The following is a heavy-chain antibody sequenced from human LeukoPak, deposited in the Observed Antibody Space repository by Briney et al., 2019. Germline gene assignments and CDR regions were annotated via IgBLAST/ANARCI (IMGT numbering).Heavy chain of an antibody. J-gene: IGHJ3*02. V-gene: IGHV1-2*02. D-gene: IGHD3-22*01. Sequence: ASVKVSCKASGYTFTGYYMHWVRQAPGQGREWMGWINPNSGGTNYAQKFQGRVTMTRAPSISTAYMELSRLRSDDTAVYYCARVMWLPTDAFDIWGQGTMVTVSS. CDR1: GYTFTGYY. CDR2: INPNSGGT. CDR3: ARVMWLPTDAFDI.